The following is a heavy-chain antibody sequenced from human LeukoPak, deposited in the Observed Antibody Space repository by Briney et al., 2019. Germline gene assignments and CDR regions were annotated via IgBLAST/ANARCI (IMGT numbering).Heavy chain of an antibody. CDR3: ARGGPYCSSTSCYNWFDP. Sequence: ASVEVSCKASGYTFASYDINWVRQATGQGLEWMGWMNPNSGNTGYAQKFQGRVTMTRNTSISTAYMELSSLRSEDTAVYYCARGGPYCSSTSCYNWFDPWGQGTLVTVSS. CDR2: MNPNSGNT. J-gene: IGHJ5*02. V-gene: IGHV1-8*01. CDR1: GYTFASYD. D-gene: IGHD2-2*01.